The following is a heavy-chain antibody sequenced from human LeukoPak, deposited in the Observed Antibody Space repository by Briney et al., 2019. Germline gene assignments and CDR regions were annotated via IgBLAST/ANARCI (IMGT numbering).Heavy chain of an antibody. D-gene: IGHD3-10*01. CDR1: GGSISSGNYY. J-gene: IGHJ4*02. Sequence: SETLSLTCTVSGGSISSGNYYWGWIRQPPGKGLEWIGSIYYSGNTYYTPSLQSRVTISVDTSKNQFSLKLSSVTAADTAVYYCARTMVRGVRAPIDYWGQGTLVTVSS. V-gene: IGHV4-39*07. CDR2: IYYSGNT. CDR3: ARTMVRGVRAPIDY.